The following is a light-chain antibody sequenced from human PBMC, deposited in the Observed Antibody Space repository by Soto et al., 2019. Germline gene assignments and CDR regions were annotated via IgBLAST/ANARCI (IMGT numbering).Light chain of an antibody. CDR1: TSNIGKNA. V-gene: IGLV1-36*01. CDR3: AAWDDNLDGYV. CDR2: HND. Sequence: QSVLTQPPSVSEAPRQRVTISCSGSTSNIGKNAINWYQQLPGKAPKLVIYHNDLLPSGVSGRFSGSKSGTSASLAISGLQSDDEADYYCAAWDDNLDGYVFGTGTKLTVL. J-gene: IGLJ1*01.